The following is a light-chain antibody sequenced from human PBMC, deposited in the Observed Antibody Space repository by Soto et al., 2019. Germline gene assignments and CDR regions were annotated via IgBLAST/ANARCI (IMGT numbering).Light chain of an antibody. Sequence: DIVMTQSPLSLPVTPGEPASISCRSSQSLLHSDGYNYLDWYLQKPGQSPQLLIFLGSDRASGVPDRFTGSGSGTDFTLKISRVEAEDVGVYYCMQGLQIPRTLGQGTRLEVK. J-gene: IGKJ5*01. CDR3: MQGLQIPRT. V-gene: IGKV2-28*01. CDR1: QSLLHSDGYNY. CDR2: LGS.